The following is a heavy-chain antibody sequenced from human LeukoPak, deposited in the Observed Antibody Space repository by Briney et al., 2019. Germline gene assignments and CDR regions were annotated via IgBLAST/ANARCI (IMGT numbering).Heavy chain of an antibody. CDR1: GGSFSGYC. Sequence: PSETLSLTCAVYGGSFSGYCWSWIRQPPGKGLEWIGEINHSGSTNYNPSLKSRVTISVDTSKNQFSLKLSSVTAADTAVYYCARGSGSSWSHVFFDYWGQGTLVTVSS. D-gene: IGHD6-13*01. CDR3: ARGSGSSWSHVFFDY. J-gene: IGHJ4*02. V-gene: IGHV4-34*01. CDR2: INHSGST.